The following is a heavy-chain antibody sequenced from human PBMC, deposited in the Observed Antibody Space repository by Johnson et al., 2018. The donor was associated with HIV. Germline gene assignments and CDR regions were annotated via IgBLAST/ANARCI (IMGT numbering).Heavy chain of an antibody. J-gene: IGHJ3*02. Sequence: VQLVESGGGLVQPGGSLRLSCAASGFTFDDYAMHWVRQAPGKGLEWVSLISWDGGSTYYADSVKGRVTMSRDNSKNSLYLQMNSLRAEDTALYYCVRGHFDSSGFYSDAFDIWGQGTVVTVSS. D-gene: IGHD3-22*01. CDR1: GFTFDDYA. CDR3: VRGHFDSSGFYSDAFDI. CDR2: ISWDGGST. V-gene: IGHV3-43D*03.